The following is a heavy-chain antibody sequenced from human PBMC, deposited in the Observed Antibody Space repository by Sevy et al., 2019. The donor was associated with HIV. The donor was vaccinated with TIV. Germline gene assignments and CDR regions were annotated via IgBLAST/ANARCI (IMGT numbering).Heavy chain of an antibody. CDR2: ISSSSSYI. V-gene: IGHV3-21*01. CDR1: GFTFSSYS. CDR3: VRDSQGWELRSAFDI. D-gene: IGHD1-26*01. J-gene: IGHJ3*02. Sequence: GGSLRLSCAASGFTFSSYSMNWVRQAPGKGLEWVSSISSSSSYIYYADSVKGRFTISRDNAKNSLYLQMNSLRAEDTAVYYCVRDSQGWELRSAFDIWGQGTMVTVSS.